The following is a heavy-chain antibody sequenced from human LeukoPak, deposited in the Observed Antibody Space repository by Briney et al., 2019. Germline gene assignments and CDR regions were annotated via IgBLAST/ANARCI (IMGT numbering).Heavy chain of an antibody. CDR1: GFAFNTYA. V-gene: IGHV3-30*04. CDR2: ISFDGSNK. CDR3: AKVPYSDYGSGRPPFMDV. D-gene: IGHD3-10*01. J-gene: IGHJ6*02. Sequence: PGRSLRLSCAASGFAFNTYAMNWVRQAPGKGLEWVAVISFDGSNKYYPDSVKGRLTISRDNSKNTLFLQMDGLRAEDTATYYCAKVPYSDYGSGRPPFMDVWGQGTTVAVSS.